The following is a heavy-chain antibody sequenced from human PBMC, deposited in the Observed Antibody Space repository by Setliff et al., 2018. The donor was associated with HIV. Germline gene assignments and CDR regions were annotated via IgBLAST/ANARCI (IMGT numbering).Heavy chain of an antibody. J-gene: IGHJ4*02. V-gene: IGHV2-70*17. CDR3: ARMISYSPHFDY. Sequence: SGPTLVNPTQTLTLTCTFSGFSLSASGMCVSWIRQPPGKALEWLARIDWDDDKFYTTSLKTRLTISKDTSKNQVVLKMTNMDPVDTATYYCARMISYSPHFDYWGQGTPVTVSS. CDR1: GFSLSASGMC. CDR2: IDWDDDK. D-gene: IGHD1-26*01.